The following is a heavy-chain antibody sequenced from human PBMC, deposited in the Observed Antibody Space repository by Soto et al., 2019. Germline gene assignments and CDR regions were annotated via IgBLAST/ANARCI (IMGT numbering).Heavy chain of an antibody. CDR1: GGTFSSYA. CDR2: IIPIFGTA. V-gene: IGHV1-69*13. CDR3: ARFLDRTYYYDSSGSNGGAFDI. D-gene: IGHD3-22*01. J-gene: IGHJ3*02. Sequence: ASVKVSCKASGGTFSSYAISWVRQAPGQGLEWMGGIIPIFGTANYAQKFQGRVTITADESTSTAYMELSSLRSEDTAVYYCARFLDRTYYYDSSGSNGGAFDIWGQGTMVTVSS.